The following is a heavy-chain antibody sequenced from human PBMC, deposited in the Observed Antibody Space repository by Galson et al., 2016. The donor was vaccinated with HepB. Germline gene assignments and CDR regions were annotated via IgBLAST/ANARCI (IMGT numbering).Heavy chain of an antibody. J-gene: IGHJ4*01. Sequence: SVKVSCKASGYPFINNGLSWVRQAPGQGLEWMGWISPFNGSTNYAANLQGRLTMTTDTSTNTLYMELRGLRVDDTALYYCVRSPSGKGRHLDYWVHGTLITFSS. V-gene: IGHV1-18*01. CDR3: VRSPSGKGRHLDY. CDR2: ISPFNGST. CDR1: GYPFINNG. D-gene: IGHD1-14*01.